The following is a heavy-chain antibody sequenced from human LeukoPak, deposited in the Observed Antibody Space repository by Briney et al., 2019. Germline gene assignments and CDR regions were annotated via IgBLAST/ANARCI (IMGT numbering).Heavy chain of an antibody. CDR1: GGTFSSYA. D-gene: IGHD4-17*01. CDR3: ASLSKDYGDYVESGSSWFDP. CDR2: IIPIFGTA. J-gene: IGHJ5*02. V-gene: IGHV1-69*05. Sequence: SVKVSCKASGGTFSSYAISWVRQAPGQGLEWMGGIIPIFGTANNAQKFQGRVTITTDESTSTAYMELSSLRSEDTAVYYCASLSKDYGDYVESGSSWFDPWGQGTLVTVSS.